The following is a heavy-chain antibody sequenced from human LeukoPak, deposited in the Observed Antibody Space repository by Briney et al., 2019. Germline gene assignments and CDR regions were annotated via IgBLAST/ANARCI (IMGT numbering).Heavy chain of an antibody. D-gene: IGHD3-9*01. J-gene: IGHJ6*04. CDR2: INHSGST. Sequence: SETLSLTCAVYGGSFSGYYWSWIRQPPGKGLEWIGEINHSGSTNYNPSLKSRVTISVDTSKNQFSLKLSSVTAADTAVYYCARGARRGDDIRPHYYYYYGMDVWGKGTTVTVSS. CDR1: GGSFSGYY. V-gene: IGHV4-34*01. CDR3: ARGARRGDDIRPHYYYYYGMDV.